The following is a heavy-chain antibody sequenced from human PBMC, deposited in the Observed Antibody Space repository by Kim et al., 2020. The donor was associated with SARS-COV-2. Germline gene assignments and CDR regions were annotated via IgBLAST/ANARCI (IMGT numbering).Heavy chain of an antibody. CDR2: ISAYNGNT. V-gene: IGHV1-18*01. D-gene: IGHD3-16*01. J-gene: IGHJ5*02. CDR3: ARDLSNDYVWGSDTTKDNWFDP. Sequence: ASVKVSCKASGYTFTSYGISWVRQAPGQGLEWMGWISAYNGNTNYAQKLQGRVTMTTDTSTSTAYMELRSLRSDDTAVYYCARDLSNDYVWGSDTTKDNWFDPWGQGTLVTVSS. CDR1: GYTFTSYG.